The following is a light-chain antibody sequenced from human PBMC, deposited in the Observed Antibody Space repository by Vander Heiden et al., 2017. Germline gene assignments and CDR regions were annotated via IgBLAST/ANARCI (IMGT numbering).Light chain of an antibody. V-gene: IGKV1-39*01. CDR3: QQSYSTTWT. CDR2: AAS. J-gene: IGKJ1*01. Sequence: RVTITCRASQSISSYLNWYQQKPGKAPKLLIYAASSLQSGVPSRISGSGSGTDFTLTISSLQLEDFATYYCQQSYSTTWTFGQGTKVEIK. CDR1: QSISSY.